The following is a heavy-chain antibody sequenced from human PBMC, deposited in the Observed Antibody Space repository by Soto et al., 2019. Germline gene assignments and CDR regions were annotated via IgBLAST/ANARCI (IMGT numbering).Heavy chain of an antibody. V-gene: IGHV3-33*05. Sequence: QMQLVESGGGVVQPGRSLRLSCVASGFPFREFGMHWVRQAPGKGLEWVALISYDGSDYADSVKGRFTISRDDSRDTLFLHMDNLRPDDTGVYYCARRWNYYLGFWGQGTLVAVSS. CDR3: ARRWNYYLGF. J-gene: IGHJ4*02. CDR1: GFPFREFG. D-gene: IGHD3-22*01. CDR2: ISYDGSD.